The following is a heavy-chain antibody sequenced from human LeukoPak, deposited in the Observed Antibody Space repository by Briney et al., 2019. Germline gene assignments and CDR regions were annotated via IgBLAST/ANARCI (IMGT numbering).Heavy chain of an antibody. Sequence: GGSLRLSCAASGLTFSTYSMNWVRQAPGKGLEWVSYISSSSSTIYYADSVKGRFTISRDNAKNSLHLQMNSLRDEDTAVYYCAREYSSSSGKALDYWGQGALVTVSS. J-gene: IGHJ4*02. V-gene: IGHV3-48*02. CDR1: GLTFSTYS. CDR2: ISSSSSTI. D-gene: IGHD6-6*01. CDR3: AREYSSSSGKALDY.